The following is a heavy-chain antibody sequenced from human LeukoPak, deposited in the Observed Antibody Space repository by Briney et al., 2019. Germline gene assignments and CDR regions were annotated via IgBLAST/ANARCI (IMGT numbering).Heavy chain of an antibody. CDR1: GGSISSYY. CDR2: IYTSGST. CDR3: ARDGYSSGYYRD. Sequence: SETLSLTCTVSGGSISSYYWSWIRQPAGKALEWIGRIYTSGSTNYNPSLKSRVTMSVDTSKNQFSLKLSSVTAADTAVYYCARDGYSSGYYRDWGQGTLVTVSS. J-gene: IGHJ4*02. D-gene: IGHD3-22*01. V-gene: IGHV4-4*07.